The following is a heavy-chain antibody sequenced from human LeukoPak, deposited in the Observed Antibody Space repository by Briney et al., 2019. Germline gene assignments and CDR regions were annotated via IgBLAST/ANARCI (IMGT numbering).Heavy chain of an antibody. V-gene: IGHV3-21*01. D-gene: IGHD3-22*01. CDR3: ARDYDSSGPPGAFDI. Sequence: GGSLRLSCAASGFTFSSYSMNWVRQAPGKGLEWVSSISSSSSYIYYADSVKGRFTISRDNAKNSLYLQMNSLRAEDTAVYYCARDYDSSGPPGAFDIWGQGTMVTVSS. CDR2: ISSSSSYI. J-gene: IGHJ3*02. CDR1: GFTFSSYS.